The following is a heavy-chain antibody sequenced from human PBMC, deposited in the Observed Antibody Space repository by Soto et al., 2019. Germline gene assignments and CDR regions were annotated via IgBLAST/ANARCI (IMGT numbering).Heavy chain of an antibody. Sequence: PGGSLRLSCAASGFTFINNAMSWVRQAPGKGLEWVSGMIGSGGSTYYTDSVKGRFTISRDKSKNTLYLQMNSLRAEDTAVYYCRGYNYRPLPHDYWGQGTLVTVSS. D-gene: IGHD1-1*01. CDR1: GFTFINNA. J-gene: IGHJ4*02. CDR3: RGYNYRPLPHDY. V-gene: IGHV3-23*01. CDR2: MIGSGGST.